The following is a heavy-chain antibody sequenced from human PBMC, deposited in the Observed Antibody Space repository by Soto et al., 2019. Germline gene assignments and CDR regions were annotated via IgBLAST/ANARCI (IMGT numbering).Heavy chain of an antibody. CDR1: GFTFSNYA. CDR3: ARVPLFDSSRLFDS. J-gene: IGHJ4*02. CDR2: INAANGNT. Sequence: QVHLVQSGAEVKKPGASVKVSCKASGFTFSNYAIHWVRQAPGQRPEWMGWINAANGNTQYSQTFQERVTITRDTSATTVYMELSSLRSEDTAVYYCARVPLFDSSRLFDSWGQGTLV. D-gene: IGHD6-13*01. V-gene: IGHV1-3*01.